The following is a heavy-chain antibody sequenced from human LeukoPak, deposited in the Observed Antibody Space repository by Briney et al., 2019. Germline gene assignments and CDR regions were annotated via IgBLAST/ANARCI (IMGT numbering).Heavy chain of an antibody. CDR2: ISAQHGQT. Sequence: ASVKVSCKTSGYSENFYGITWVRQVAGQGLEWMGWISAQHGQTEYAPNSQDRVTMTTDTYTNTAYMELRSLRSDDTAVYYCAKSPSNGWSAIVYWGQGTLVTVSS. J-gene: IGHJ4*02. CDR1: GYSENFYG. D-gene: IGHD6-19*01. V-gene: IGHV1-18*01. CDR3: AKSPSNGWSAIVY.